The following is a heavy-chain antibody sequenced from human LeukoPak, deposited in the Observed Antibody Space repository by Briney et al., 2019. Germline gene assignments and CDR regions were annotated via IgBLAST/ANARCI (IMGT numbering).Heavy chain of an antibody. D-gene: IGHD6-19*01. CDR2: INHSGST. J-gene: IGHJ4*02. CDR1: GGSLSGYY. Sequence: SKTLSLTCAVYGGSLSGYYWSWIRQPPGKGLEWIGEINHSGSTNYNPSLKSRVTISVDTSKNQFSLKLSSVTAADTAVYYCARGCMWYSSGWYYFDYWGQGTLVTVSS. CDR3: ARGCMWYSSGWYYFDY. V-gene: IGHV4-34*01.